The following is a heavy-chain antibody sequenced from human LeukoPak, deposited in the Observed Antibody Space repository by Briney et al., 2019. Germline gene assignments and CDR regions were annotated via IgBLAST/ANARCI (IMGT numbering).Heavy chain of an antibody. CDR3: ARDLDSSGYYSNWFDP. CDR1: GSSISSGSYY. Sequence: PSQTLSLTCTVSGSSISSGSYYWSWIRQPAGKGLEWIGRIYTSGSTNYNPSLKSRVTISVDTSKNQFSLKLSSVTAADTAVYYCARDLDSSGYYSNWFDPWGQGTLVTVSS. V-gene: IGHV4-61*02. CDR2: IYTSGST. D-gene: IGHD3-22*01. J-gene: IGHJ5*02.